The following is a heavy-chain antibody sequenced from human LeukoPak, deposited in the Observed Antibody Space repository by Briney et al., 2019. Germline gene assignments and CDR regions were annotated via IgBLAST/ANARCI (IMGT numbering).Heavy chain of an antibody. CDR3: AKDLSKYNWNDGPLDY. CDR2: ISGDGGNS. J-gene: IGHJ4*02. CDR1: GFTFDDYA. D-gene: IGHD1-20*01. V-gene: IGHV3-43*02. Sequence: GGSLRLSCAASGFTFDDYAMHWVRQAPGKGLEWVSFISGDGGNSYYADSVKGRFTISRDNSKNSLFLQMNSLRSEDTTLYYCAKDLSKYNWNDGPLDYWGQGSPVTVSS.